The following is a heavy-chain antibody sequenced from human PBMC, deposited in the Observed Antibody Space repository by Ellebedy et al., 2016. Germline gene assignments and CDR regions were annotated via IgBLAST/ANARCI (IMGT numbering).Heavy chain of an antibody. V-gene: IGHV1-18*01. CDR1: GYNFINYG. D-gene: IGHD2-21*01. Sequence: ASVKVSXXTSGYNFINYGITWVRQAPGQGLEWLGWIDTFKGDTHYAENLQGRLIMTTDTSTNTAYMELRNLRSDDTAVYYCAKDGTLVARNWLDPWGQGTQVTVSS. CDR3: AKDGTLVARNWLDP. J-gene: IGHJ5*02. CDR2: IDTFKGDT.